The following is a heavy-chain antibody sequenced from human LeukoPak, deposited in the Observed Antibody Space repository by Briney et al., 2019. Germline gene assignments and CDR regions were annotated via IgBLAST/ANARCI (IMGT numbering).Heavy chain of an antibody. CDR1: GGSISSSSYY. CDR2: IYYSGST. J-gene: IGHJ4*02. CDR3: VRGPPLVDY. V-gene: IGHV4-39*01. Sequence: PSETLSLTCTVSGGSISSSSYYWGWIRQPPGKGLEWIGSIYYSGSTYYNPSLKSRVTISVDTSKNQFSLKLSSVTAADTAVYYCVRGPPLVDYWGQGTLVTVSS.